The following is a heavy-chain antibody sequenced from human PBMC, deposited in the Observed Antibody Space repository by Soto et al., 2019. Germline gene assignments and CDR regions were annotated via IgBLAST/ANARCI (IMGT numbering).Heavy chain of an antibody. CDR2: IYYSGST. CDR1: GGSISSYY. CDR3: ARPKYYDFWGGYYGPNYYSYSGMDV. D-gene: IGHD3-3*01. J-gene: IGHJ6*04. Sequence: SETLSLTCTVSGGSISSYYWSWIRQPPGKGLEWIGYIYYSGSTNYNPSLKSRVTISVDTSKNQFSLKLSSVTAADTAVYYCARPKYYDFWGGYYGPNYYSYSGMDVWGKGTTVTVPS. V-gene: IGHV4-59*01.